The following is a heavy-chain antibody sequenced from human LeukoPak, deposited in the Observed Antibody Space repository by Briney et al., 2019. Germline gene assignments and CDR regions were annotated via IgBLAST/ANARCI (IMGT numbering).Heavy chain of an antibody. Sequence: GGSLRLSCATSGFTFSSYWMHWVRQVPGRGLVWVSRINSDGSITNYADSVKGRFTIARDTAQNTLYLQMNSLRAEDTAVYYCAKDSGYDWGTYFDYWGQGTLVTVSS. J-gene: IGHJ4*02. CDR1: GFTFSSYW. CDR3: AKDSGYDWGTYFDY. CDR2: INSDGSIT. V-gene: IGHV3-74*01. D-gene: IGHD5-12*01.